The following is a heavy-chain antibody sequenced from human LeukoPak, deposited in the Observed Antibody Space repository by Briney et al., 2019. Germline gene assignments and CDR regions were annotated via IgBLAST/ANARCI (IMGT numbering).Heavy chain of an antibody. CDR2: IKDDGSEI. J-gene: IGHJ6*03. Sequence: GGSLRLSCAASGFTFSDYYMSWIRQAPGKGLEWVANIKDDGSEIYFVDSLKGRFTISRDNARNSLYLQMNYLRAEDTASYYCARGSMVRGITPYYMDVWGKGTTVTVSS. V-gene: IGHV3-7*01. CDR3: ARGSMVRGITPYYMDV. D-gene: IGHD3-10*01. CDR1: GFTFSDYY.